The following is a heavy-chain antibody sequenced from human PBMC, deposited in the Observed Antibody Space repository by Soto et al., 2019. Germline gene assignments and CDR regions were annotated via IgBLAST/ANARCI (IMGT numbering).Heavy chain of an antibody. Sequence: SVTLSLTWTVSGGSISGYYWSWIRQPPGKGLEWIGYIYYSGSTNYNPSLKSRVTISVDTSKNQFSLKLSSVTAADTAVYYCARADYYNSSGYFHLDYWGQRTLVTGSS. D-gene: IGHD3-22*01. CDR2: IYYSGST. J-gene: IGHJ4*02. V-gene: IGHV4-59*01. CDR3: ARADYYNSSGYFHLDY. CDR1: GGSISGYY.